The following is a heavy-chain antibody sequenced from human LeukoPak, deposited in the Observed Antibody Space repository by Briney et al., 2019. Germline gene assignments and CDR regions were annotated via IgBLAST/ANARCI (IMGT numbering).Heavy chain of an antibody. J-gene: IGHJ6*02. V-gene: IGHV3-30*02. CDR1: GFTFSSYG. CDR3: AKDVTWSRLAPHYYYGMDV. D-gene: IGHD6-19*01. Sequence: PGGTLRLSCAASGFTFSSYGMHWVRQAPGKGLEWVAFIRYDGSNKYYADSVKGRFTISRDNAKNSLYLQMNSLRAEDTALYYCAKDVTWSRLAPHYYYGMDVWGQGTTVTVSS. CDR2: IRYDGSNK.